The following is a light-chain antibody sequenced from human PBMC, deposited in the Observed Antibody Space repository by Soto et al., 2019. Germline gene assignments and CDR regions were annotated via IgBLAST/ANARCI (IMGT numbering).Light chain of an antibody. J-gene: IGKJ1*01. CDR1: QTIGSW. Sequence: DIQMTQSPATLSVSVGEGVTISCRASQTIGSWLAWYQQKPGKAPKLLIYKASTLKSGVPSRFSGSGSGTEFTLTISSLQPDDFATYYCQHYNSYSEAFGQGTKVDIK. CDR2: KAS. V-gene: IGKV1-5*03. CDR3: QHYNSYSEA.